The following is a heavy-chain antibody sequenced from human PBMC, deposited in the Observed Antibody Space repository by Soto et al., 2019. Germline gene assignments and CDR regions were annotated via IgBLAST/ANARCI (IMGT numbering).Heavy chain of an antibody. CDR1: GFTCTSYA. J-gene: IGHJ4*02. D-gene: IGHD6-13*01. Sequence: EVQLFESGGGLVQPGGSLRLSCAASGFTCTSYAMNWVRLAPGKGLEWVSAISGTGYNTYYADSVKGRFTISRDNTKNTLYLQMNSLRAEDTAVYYCAKAGFSSSWSPTYFDYWGQGTLVTVSS. CDR3: AKAGFSSSWSPTYFDY. CDR2: ISGTGYNT. V-gene: IGHV3-23*01.